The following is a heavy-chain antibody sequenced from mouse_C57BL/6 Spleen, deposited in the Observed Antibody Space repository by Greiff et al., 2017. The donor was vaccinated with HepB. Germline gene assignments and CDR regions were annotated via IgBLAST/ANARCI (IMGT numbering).Heavy chain of an antibody. CDR3: APLYDYDAY. CDR2: IDPEDGET. J-gene: IGHJ3*01. V-gene: IGHV14-2*01. D-gene: IGHD2-4*01. CDR1: GFNIKDYY. Sequence: EVKLEESGAELVKPGASVKLSCTAPGFNIKDYYMHWVKQRTEQGLEWIGRIDPEDGETKYAPKFQGKATITADTSSNTAYLQLSSLTSEDTAVYYCAPLYDYDAYWGQGTLVTVSA.